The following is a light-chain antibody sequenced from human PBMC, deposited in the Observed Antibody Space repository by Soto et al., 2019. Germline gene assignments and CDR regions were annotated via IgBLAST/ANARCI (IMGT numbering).Light chain of an antibody. CDR3: QQYKSYSLT. Sequence: DIQMTQSPSTLSASVGDRVTITCRASESISSWLAWYQQKPGKAPKLLIYKASSLDSGVPSRFSGSGSGTEFTLTISSVKPEDFATYYCQQYKSYSLTFGGGTKVEIK. CDR2: KAS. J-gene: IGKJ4*01. V-gene: IGKV1-5*03. CDR1: ESISSW.